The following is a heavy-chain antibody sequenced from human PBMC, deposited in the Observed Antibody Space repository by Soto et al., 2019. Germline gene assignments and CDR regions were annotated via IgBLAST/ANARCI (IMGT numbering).Heavy chain of an antibody. CDR2: IMPVFRTP. Sequence: QVHLEQSGAEVKKPGSSVKVSCKASGGTFRTAAVSWVRQAPGQGLEWLGGIMPVFRTPDYAQKFQGRVTITADESTSTAYMELSGLRSDDTAVYHCARDNDRPQLGGNYYYILDVWGQGTTITVSS. D-gene: IGHD2-8*01. CDR3: ARDNDRPQLGGNYYYILDV. V-gene: IGHV1-69*12. J-gene: IGHJ6*02. CDR1: GGTFRTAA.